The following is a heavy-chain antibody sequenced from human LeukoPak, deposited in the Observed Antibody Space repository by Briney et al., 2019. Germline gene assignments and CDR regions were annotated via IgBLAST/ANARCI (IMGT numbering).Heavy chain of an antibody. D-gene: IGHD3-10*01. J-gene: IGHJ6*03. CDR1: GASISSDIYY. Sequence: PSQTLSLTCTVPGASISSDIYYWSWIRQPAGKGLEWIGRIYASGSTNYNPSLKSRVTISVDTSKNQFSLKLSSVTAADTAVYYCARGRRWFGELNYYYYYMDVWGKGTTVTVS. CDR3: ARGRRWFGELNYYYYYMDV. CDR2: IYASGST. V-gene: IGHV4-61*02.